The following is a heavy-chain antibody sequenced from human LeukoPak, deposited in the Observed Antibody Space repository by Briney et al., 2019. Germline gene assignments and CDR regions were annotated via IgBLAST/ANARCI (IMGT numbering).Heavy chain of an antibody. J-gene: IGHJ5*02. CDR2: ISGSGGTT. Sequence: GGSLRLSCAASGFTVTSYAMSWVRQAPGKGLEWVSSISGSGGTTYYADSVKGRFTISRDNSKNTLYLQMNSLRAEDTAVYYCAKSGCSSTSCYSILSGWLDPWGQGTLVTVSS. CDR1: GFTVTSYA. CDR3: AKSGCSSTSCYSILSGWLDP. D-gene: IGHD2-2*02. V-gene: IGHV3-23*01.